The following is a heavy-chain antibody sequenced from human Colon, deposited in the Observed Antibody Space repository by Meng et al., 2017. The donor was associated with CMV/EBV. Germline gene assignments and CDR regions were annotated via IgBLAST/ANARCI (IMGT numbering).Heavy chain of an antibody. J-gene: IGHJ6*02. Sequence: GESLKISCATSGFTLSNYGMHWVRRAPFKGLEWVAFIRYDGTHTFYADSVKGRFTVSRDNSKNMLYLQMDSLGPEDTAEYYCAKENCGSTSCYLGPTYYYYGLDVWGQGTTVTVSS. CDR3: AKENCGSTSCYLGPTYYYYGLDV. CDR2: IRYDGTHT. CDR1: GFTLSNYG. D-gene: IGHD2-2*01. V-gene: IGHV3-30*02.